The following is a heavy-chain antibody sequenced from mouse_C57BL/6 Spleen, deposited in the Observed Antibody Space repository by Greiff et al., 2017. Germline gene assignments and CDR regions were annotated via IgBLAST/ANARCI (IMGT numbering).Heavy chain of an antibody. CDR3: ARGYGSPWYFDV. CDR2: INPYNGDT. D-gene: IGHD1-1*01. V-gene: IGHV1-20*01. CDR1: GYSFTGYF. Sequence: EVQLQQSGPELVKPGDSVKISCKASGYSFTGYFMNWVMQSHGKSLEWIGRINPYNGDTFYNQKFKGKATLTVDKSSSTAHMELRSLTSEDSAVYYCARGYGSPWYFDVWGTGTTVTVSS. J-gene: IGHJ1*03.